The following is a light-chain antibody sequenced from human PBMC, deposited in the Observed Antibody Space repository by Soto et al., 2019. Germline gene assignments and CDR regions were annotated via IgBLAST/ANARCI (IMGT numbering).Light chain of an antibody. V-gene: IGKV1-5*03. CDR3: QHYTIYPVT. J-gene: IGKJ4*01. CDR1: QSISSW. Sequence: DMPMTQSPSTLSASVGDTVTITCRASQSISSWLAWYQQKRGKAPKLLIHRASTLKSGVPSRFSGSGFGTEFTLTISSLQPDDFATYYCQHYTIYPVTFGGGTEVEI. CDR2: RAS.